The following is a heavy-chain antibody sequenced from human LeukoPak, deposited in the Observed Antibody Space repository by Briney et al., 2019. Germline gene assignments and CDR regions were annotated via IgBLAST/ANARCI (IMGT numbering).Heavy chain of an antibody. CDR3: ARASNRNSINFDY. J-gene: IGHJ4*02. CDR1: GFTFSSYW. CDR2: LNSDGSST. D-gene: IGHD1-7*01. Sequence: GGSLRLSCAASGFTFSSYWMHWVRQAPGKGLVWVSRLNSDGSSTSHADSVKGRFTISRDNAETTLHLQMNNLSAEDTAVYYCARASNRNSINFDYWGQGALVTVSS. V-gene: IGHV3-74*01.